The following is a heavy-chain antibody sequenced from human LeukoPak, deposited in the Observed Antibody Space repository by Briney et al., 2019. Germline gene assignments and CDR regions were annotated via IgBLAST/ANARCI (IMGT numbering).Heavy chain of an antibody. J-gene: IGHJ4*02. Sequence: KPSETLSLTCAVYGGSFSGYYWSWIRQPPGKGLEWIGEINHSGSTNYNPSLKSRVTISVDTSKNQFSLKLSSVTAADTAVYYCARKYSSGYYLDYWGQGTLVTVSS. CDR3: ARKYSSGYYLDY. CDR2: INHSGST. CDR1: GGSFSGYY. D-gene: IGHD6-19*01. V-gene: IGHV4-34*01.